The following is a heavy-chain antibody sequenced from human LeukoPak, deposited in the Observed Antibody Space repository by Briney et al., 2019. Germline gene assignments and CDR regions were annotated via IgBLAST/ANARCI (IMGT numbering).Heavy chain of an antibody. CDR1: GGSISSSSYY. D-gene: IGHD3-16*01. J-gene: IGHJ4*02. Sequence: SSETLSLTCTVSGGSISSSSYYWGWIRQPPGKGLECIGSIYYSGGTYYNPSLKSRVTISVDTSKNQFSLKLSSVTAADTAVYYCARLGTGGHFDYWGQGTLVTVSS. V-gene: IGHV4-39*01. CDR2: IYYSGGT. CDR3: ARLGTGGHFDY.